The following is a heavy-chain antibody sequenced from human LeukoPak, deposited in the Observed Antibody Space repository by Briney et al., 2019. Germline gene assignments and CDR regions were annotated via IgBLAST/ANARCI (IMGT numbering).Heavy chain of an antibody. Sequence: SETLSLTCTVSGGSITIDCWSWIRQAAGKGLEWIGRLHNSGTTKYNVSLERGGTMSLGTSANQFSLKVTSVTAADTAVYYCARDRNRPFDYWGQGILVTVSP. CDR3: ARDRNRPFDY. D-gene: IGHD2/OR15-2a*01. CDR2: LHNSGTT. J-gene: IGHJ4*02. V-gene: IGHV4-4*07. CDR1: GGSITIDC.